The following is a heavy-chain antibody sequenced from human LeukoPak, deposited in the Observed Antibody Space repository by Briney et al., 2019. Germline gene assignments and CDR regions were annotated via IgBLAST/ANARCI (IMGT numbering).Heavy chain of an antibody. CDR3: AREMTTVVTHDAFDI. CDR1: GFTFSSYS. V-gene: IGHV3-48*01. CDR2: ISSSSSTI. Sequence: GGSLRLSCAASGFTFSSYSMNWVRQAPGKGLEWLSYISSSSSTIDYADSVKGRFTISRDNAKNSLYLQMSSLRAEDTAVYYCAREMTTVVTHDAFDIWGQGTMVTVSS. J-gene: IGHJ3*02. D-gene: IGHD4-23*01.